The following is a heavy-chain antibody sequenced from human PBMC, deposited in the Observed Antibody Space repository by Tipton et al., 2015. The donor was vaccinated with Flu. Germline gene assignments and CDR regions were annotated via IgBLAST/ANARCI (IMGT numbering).Heavy chain of an antibody. CDR2: ISYDGSNK. CDR3: AKDSSYYFDY. Sequence: SLRLSCAASGFTFSSYGMHWVRQAPGKGLEWVAVISYDGSNKYYADSVKGRFTISRDNSKNTLYLQMNSLRAEDTAVYYCAKDSSYYFDYWGQGTLVTVSS. J-gene: IGHJ4*02. CDR1: GFTFSSYG. V-gene: IGHV3-30*18.